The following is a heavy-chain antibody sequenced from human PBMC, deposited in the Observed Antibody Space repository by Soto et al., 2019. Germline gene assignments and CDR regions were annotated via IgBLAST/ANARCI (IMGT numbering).Heavy chain of an antibody. CDR3: ARDGSVAGYDY. V-gene: IGHV1-69*08. Sequence: QVQLVQSGAEVKKPGSSVKVSCKASGGTFSSYTISWVRQAPGQGLEWMGRIIPILGIANYAQKFQGRVTXPXTKSTSTAYMELSSLRSEDTAVYYCARDGSVAGYDYWGQGTLVTVSS. J-gene: IGHJ4*02. CDR2: IIPILGIA. CDR1: GGTFSSYT. D-gene: IGHD6-19*01.